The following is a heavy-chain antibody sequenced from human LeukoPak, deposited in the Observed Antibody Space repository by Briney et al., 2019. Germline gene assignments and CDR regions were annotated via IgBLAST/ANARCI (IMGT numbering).Heavy chain of an antibody. CDR1: GYTFTGYY. CDR2: INPNSGGT. CDR3: ARDRELGMYYMDV. V-gene: IGHV1-2*02. D-gene: IGHD7-27*01. Sequence: ASVKVSCKASGYTFTGYYMHWVRQAPGQGLEWMGWINPNSGGTNYAQKFQGRVTMTRDTSISTTYMELSRLRSDDTAVYYCARDRELGMYYMDVWGKGTTVTVSS. J-gene: IGHJ6*03.